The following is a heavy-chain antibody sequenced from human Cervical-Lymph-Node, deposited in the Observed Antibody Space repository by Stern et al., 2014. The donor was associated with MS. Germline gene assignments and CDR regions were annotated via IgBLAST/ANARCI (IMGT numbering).Heavy chain of an antibody. J-gene: IGHJ4*02. V-gene: IGHV7-4-1*02. D-gene: IGHD6-13*01. CDR3: ARHIAAAGHTFDY. Sequence: QVQLVQSGSEMKKPGASVKISCKTSGYTFNSYSINWVRQAPGQGLEWMGWINTNTGNPIYGHGFTGRFPFSLDSSGSTAYLQISGLKAEDTAVYYCARHIAAAGHTFDYWGQGTLVTVSS. CDR2: INTNTGNP. CDR1: GYTFNSYS.